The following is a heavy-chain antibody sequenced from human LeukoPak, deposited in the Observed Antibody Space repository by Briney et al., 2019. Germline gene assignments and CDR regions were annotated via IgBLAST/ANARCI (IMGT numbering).Heavy chain of an antibody. V-gene: IGHV3-7*01. CDR2: IKQDGSEK. D-gene: IGHD3-22*01. CDR3: ARGGTYYYDSSGFGDSGYYFDY. Sequence: GGSLRLSCAASGFTFSRYWMSWVRQAPGKGLEWVANIKQDGSEKYYVDSVKGRFTISRGNAKNSLYLQMNSLRAEDTAVYYCARGGTYYYDSSGFGDSGYYFDYWGQGTLVTVSS. CDR1: GFTFSRYW. J-gene: IGHJ4*02.